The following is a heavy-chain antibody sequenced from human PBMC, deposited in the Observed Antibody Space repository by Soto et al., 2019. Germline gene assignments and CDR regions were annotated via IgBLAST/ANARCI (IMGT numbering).Heavy chain of an antibody. D-gene: IGHD5-12*01. CDR1: GYTFTSYG. CDR2: ISAYNGNT. Sequence: QVPLVQSGAEVKKPGASVKVSCKASGYTFTSYGISWVRQAPGQGLEWMGWISAYNGNTNYAQKLQGRVTMTTDTSTSTAYMELRSLRSDDTAVYYCARNLRPKEVGENFDYWGQGTLVTVSS. J-gene: IGHJ4*02. CDR3: ARNLRPKEVGENFDY. V-gene: IGHV1-18*04.